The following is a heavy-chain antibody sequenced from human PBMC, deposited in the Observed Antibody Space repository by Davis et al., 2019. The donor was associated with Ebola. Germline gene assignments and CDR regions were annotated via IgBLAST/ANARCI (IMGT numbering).Heavy chain of an antibody. Sequence: GESLKISCSASGFTFTRYWMHWVRQAPGKGQVWVSRINDDGSSTTYADSVKGRFTISRDNSKNTLYLQMNSLRAEDTAVYYCSGNYGPSDYYYGMDVWGQGTTVTVSS. D-gene: IGHD1-7*01. CDR3: SGNYGPSDYYYGMDV. J-gene: IGHJ6*02. V-gene: IGHV3-74*01. CDR2: INDDGSST. CDR1: GFTFTRYW.